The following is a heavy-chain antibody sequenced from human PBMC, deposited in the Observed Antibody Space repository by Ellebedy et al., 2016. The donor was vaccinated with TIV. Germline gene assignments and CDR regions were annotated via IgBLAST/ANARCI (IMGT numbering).Heavy chain of an antibody. V-gene: IGHV3-48*04. J-gene: IGHJ5*02. D-gene: IGHD3-10*01. CDR2: ISTTSNTI. CDR1: GFTFSDFG. CDR3: VRGMTETYYAWLDP. Sequence: GESLKISCPASGFTFSDFGMNWVRQAPGKGLAWLSYISTTSNTIQYADSVEGRFTISRDNAKNSLYLQMNSLRAEDTAVYYCVRGMTETYYAWLDPWGQGTLVTVSS.